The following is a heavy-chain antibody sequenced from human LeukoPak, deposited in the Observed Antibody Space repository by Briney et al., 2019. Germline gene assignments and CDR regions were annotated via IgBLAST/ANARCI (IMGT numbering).Heavy chain of an antibody. CDR3: ASEVRFGGAFDI. CDR1: GGTFSSYA. CDR2: IIPIFGTA. V-gene: IGHV1-69*06. D-gene: IGHD4-23*01. J-gene: IGHJ3*02. Sequence: SVKVSCKASGGTFSSYAISWVRQAPGQGLEWMGGIIPIFGTANYAQKFQGRVTITVDKSTSTAYMELSSLRSEDTAVYYCASEVRFGGAFDIWGQGTMVTVSS.